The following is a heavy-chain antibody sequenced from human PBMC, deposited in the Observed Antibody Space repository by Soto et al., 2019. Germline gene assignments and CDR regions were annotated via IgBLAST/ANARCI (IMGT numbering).Heavy chain of an antibody. CDR3: ARLDFRSGYYGGRFDP. V-gene: IGHV4-39*01. Sequence: PSETLSLTCTVSGDSVNNNDFYWAWIRQPPGKGLEWVVTIFYSGTTYHNPSLKGRVTASVDRSENQFSLKLTSVTASDTAVYYCARLDFRSGYYGGRFDPWGQGTLVGVSS. CDR2: IFYSGTT. CDR1: GDSVNNNDFY. J-gene: IGHJ5*02. D-gene: IGHD3-3*01.